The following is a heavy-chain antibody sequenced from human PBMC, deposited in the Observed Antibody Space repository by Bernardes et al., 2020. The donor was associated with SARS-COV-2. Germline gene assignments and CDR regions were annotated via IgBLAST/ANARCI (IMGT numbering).Heavy chain of an antibody. V-gene: IGHV3-21*01. D-gene: IGHD2-21*01. CDR2: ISSTNTYI. CDR1: GLSFSTSG. Sequence: GGSLRLSCAASGLSFSTSGLNWVRQAPGKGLEWVSYISSTNTYIYYADSVKGRFTISRDNAKNSLYLQMNSLRAEDAAVYYCATGPVVAQKGWFDPWGQGTLVTVSS. J-gene: IGHJ5*02. CDR3: ATGPVVAQKGWFDP.